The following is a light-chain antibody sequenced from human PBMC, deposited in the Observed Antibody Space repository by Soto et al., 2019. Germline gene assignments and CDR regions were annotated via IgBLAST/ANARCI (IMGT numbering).Light chain of an antibody. CDR3: QERKILPLR. CDR1: QSVSSSH. Sequence: SLATLSVYTRESATLYCRASQSVSSSHLAWYQHKPGQAPRLLIYDASNRATGIPARFSGSGSGTDFTLTISSLEPEDCTLYYCQERKILPLRFGGVSKVDIK. CDR2: DAS. V-gene: IGKV3-11*01. J-gene: IGKJ4*01.